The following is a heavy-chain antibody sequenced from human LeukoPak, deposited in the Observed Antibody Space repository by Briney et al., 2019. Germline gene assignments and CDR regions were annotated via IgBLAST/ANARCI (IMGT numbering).Heavy chain of an antibody. CDR3: ARDLRYSSGRDAFDI. Sequence: SETLSLTCTVSGGSISSGGYYWSWIRQHPGKGLEWIGYIYYSGSTYYNPSLTSGVTISVDTSKNQFSLKLSSVTAADTAVYYCARDLRYSSGRDAFDIWGQGTMVNVSS. V-gene: IGHV4-31*03. J-gene: IGHJ3*02. CDR1: GGSISSGGYY. CDR2: IYYSGST. D-gene: IGHD6-19*01.